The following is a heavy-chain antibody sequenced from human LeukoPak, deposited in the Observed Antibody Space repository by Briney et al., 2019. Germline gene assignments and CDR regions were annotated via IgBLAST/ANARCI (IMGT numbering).Heavy chain of an antibody. CDR3: ARAGGRPQGLDY. D-gene: IGHD3-16*01. J-gene: IGHJ4*02. CDR2: IYHSGST. Sequence: SETLSLTCTVSGYSISSGYYWGWIRQPPGKGLEWIGSIYHSGSTYYNPSLKSRVTISVDTSKNQSSLKLSSVTAADTAVYYCARAGGRPQGLDYWGQGTLVTVSS. V-gene: IGHV4-38-2*02. CDR1: GYSISSGYY.